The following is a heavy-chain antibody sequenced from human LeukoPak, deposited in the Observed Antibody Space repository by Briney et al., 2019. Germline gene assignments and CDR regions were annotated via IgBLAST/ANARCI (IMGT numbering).Heavy chain of an antibody. D-gene: IGHD2-2*01. CDR3: AKGSVSVVVPAAIPYY. V-gene: IGHV3-7*03. CDR1: GFTFSSRW. Sequence: GGSLRLSCAASGFTFSSRWMSWVRQAPGKGLEWVANTKQDGSEKYYVDSVKGRFTISRDNAKNSLYLQMNSLRAEDTAVYYGAKGSVSVVVPAAIPYYWGQGTLVTVSS. CDR2: TKQDGSEK. J-gene: IGHJ4*02.